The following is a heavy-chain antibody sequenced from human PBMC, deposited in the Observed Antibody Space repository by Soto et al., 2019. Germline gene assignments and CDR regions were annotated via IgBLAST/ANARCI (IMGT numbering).Heavy chain of an antibody. J-gene: IGHJ5*02. CDR3: AKDGSELQLRPQPNLFDP. CDR1: GFTFSSYA. D-gene: IGHD1-7*01. Sequence: GGSLRLSCAASGFTFSSYAMSWVRQAPGKGLEWVSAISGSGGSTYYADSVKGRFTISRDNSKNTLYLQMNSLRAEDTAVYYCAKDGSELQLRPQPNLFDPWGQGTLVTVSS. V-gene: IGHV3-23*01. CDR2: ISGSGGST.